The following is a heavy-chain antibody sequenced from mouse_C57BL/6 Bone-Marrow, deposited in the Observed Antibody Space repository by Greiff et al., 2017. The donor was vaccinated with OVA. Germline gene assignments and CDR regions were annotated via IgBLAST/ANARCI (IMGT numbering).Heavy chain of an antibody. CDR2: IWWDDDK. V-gene: IGHV8-8*01. J-gene: IGHJ2*01. CDR3: ARIGILRRGFDY. D-gene: IGHD1-1*01. CDR1: GFSLSTYGMG. Sequence: QVTLKVSGPGLLQPSQTLSLTCSFSGFSLSTYGMGVGWLRQPPGKGLVWLAYIWWDDDKYYNPALKSRPTISKDTSKNQVFLKVANVDTADTATYYCARIGILRRGFDYWGQGTTLTVSS.